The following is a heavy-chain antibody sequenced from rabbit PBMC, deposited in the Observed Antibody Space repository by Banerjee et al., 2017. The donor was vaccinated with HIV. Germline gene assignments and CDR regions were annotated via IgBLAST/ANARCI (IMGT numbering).Heavy chain of an antibody. CDR3: AKTNFYYDYVTGGFNL. D-gene: IGHD6-1*01. V-gene: IGHV1S45*01. Sequence: QEQLEESGGDLVKPGASLTLTCTASGFSFSSSYCMCWVRQAPGKGLEWIACIYAGSSGSTYFANWAKGRFTISKTSSTTVTLQMTSLTAADTATYFCAKTNFYYDYVTGGFNLWGPGTLVTVS. J-gene: IGHJ4*01. CDR2: IYAGSSGST. CDR1: GFSFSSSYC.